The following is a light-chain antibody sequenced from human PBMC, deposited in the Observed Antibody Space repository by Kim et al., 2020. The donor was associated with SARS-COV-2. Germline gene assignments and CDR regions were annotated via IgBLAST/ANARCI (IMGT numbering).Light chain of an antibody. CDR1: ENIKRY. CDR2: DAS. Sequence: DIQMTQSPSSLSASVGDRVTITCRASENIKRYVNWYQQKAGTAPKALMYDASTLESGVPSRFSGGGSGTDFSLTIASLEPEDYATYYCQQNYKIPHTFGQGTKLEI. J-gene: IGKJ2*01. V-gene: IGKV1-39*01. CDR3: QQNYKIPHT.